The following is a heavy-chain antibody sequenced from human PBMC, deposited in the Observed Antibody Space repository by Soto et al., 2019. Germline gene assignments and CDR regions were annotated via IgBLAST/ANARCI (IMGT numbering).Heavy chain of an antibody. D-gene: IGHD3-10*01. CDR2: IYSGGST. V-gene: IGHV3-66*01. J-gene: IGHJ1*01. Sequence: GGSLRLSCAASGFTVSSNYMSWVRQAPGKGLEWVSVIYSGGSTYYADSVKGRFTISRDNSKNTLYLQMNSLRAEDTAVYYCARDMVRGLYPEYFHHWGQGTLVTVSS. CDR3: ARDMVRGLYPEYFHH. CDR1: GFTVSSNY.